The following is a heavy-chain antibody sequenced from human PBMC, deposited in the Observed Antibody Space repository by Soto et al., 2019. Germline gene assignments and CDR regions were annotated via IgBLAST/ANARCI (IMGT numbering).Heavy chain of an antibody. V-gene: IGHV4-30-4*08. J-gene: IGHJ6*02. D-gene: IGHD3-3*01. Sequence: TLSLTCTVSGGSVSSGTYQWSWIRQSPGKGLEWIGYIYYSESTNYNPSLKSRVTISVDTSKNQFSLKLSSVTAADTAVYYCAREGITIFGGNYYYYGMDVWGQGTTVTVSS. CDR1: GGSVSSGTYQ. CDR3: AREGITIFGGNYYYYGMDV. CDR2: IYYSEST.